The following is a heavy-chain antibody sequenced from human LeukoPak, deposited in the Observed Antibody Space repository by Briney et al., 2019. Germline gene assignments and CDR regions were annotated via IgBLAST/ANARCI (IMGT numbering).Heavy chain of an antibody. CDR2: ISHSGGDT. J-gene: IGHJ4*02. D-gene: IGHD5-12*01. CDR3: AKCGFPGYEKTFDY. CDR1: GFTFSSYA. V-gene: IGHV3-23*01. Sequence: PGGSLRLSCAASGFTFSSYATSWVRQAPGKGLEWVSGISHSGGDTYYADSVKGRFTISRDNSKNTLYLQMNSLRAEDTAVYYCAKCGFPGYEKTFDYWGQGTLVTVSS.